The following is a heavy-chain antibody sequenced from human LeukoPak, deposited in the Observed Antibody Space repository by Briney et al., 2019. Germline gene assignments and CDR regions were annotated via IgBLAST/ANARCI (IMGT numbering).Heavy chain of an antibody. D-gene: IGHD2-2*01. V-gene: IGHV6-1*01. CDR1: GDSVSSNSVT. Sequence: SQTLSLTCATSGDSVSSNSVTWNWIRQSPSRGLEWLGRTYYRSTWYNDYALSVRGRITVNPDTSKNQFSLHLNSVTPEDTAVYYCARRLTQYDCFDPWGQGILVTVSS. CDR3: ARRLTQYDCFDP. CDR2: TYYRSTWYN. J-gene: IGHJ5*02.